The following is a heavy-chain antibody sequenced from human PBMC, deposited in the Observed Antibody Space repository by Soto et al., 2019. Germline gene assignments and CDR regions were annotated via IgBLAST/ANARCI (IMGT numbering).Heavy chain of an antibody. V-gene: IGHV1-8*01. CDR2: MNPNSGNT. CDR1: GYTSTSYD. CDR3: ATYPSMVLDAFDI. Sequence: QVQLVQSGAEVKKPGASVKVSCKASGYTSTSYDINWVRQATGQGLEWMGWMNPNSGNTGYAQKFQGRGTMTRSTSISTAYMELSSLTSEDTAVYYCATYPSMVLDAFDIWGQGTKVTVSS. J-gene: IGHJ3*02. D-gene: IGHD2-8*01.